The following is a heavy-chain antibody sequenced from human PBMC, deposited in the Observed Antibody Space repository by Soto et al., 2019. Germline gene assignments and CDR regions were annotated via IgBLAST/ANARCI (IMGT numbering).Heavy chain of an antibody. CDR2: ISYDGSNK. CDR3: ARDRKSGSYYRGSKAYYCDGMDV. V-gene: IGHV3-30-3*01. J-gene: IGHJ6*04. Sequence: QVQLVESGGGVVQPGRSLRLSCAASGFTFSSYAMHWVRQAPGKGLEWVAVISYDGSNKYYADSVKGRFTISRDNSKNTLYLQMNSLRAEDTAVYYCARDRKSGSYYRGSKAYYCDGMDVWGEGTTVTVSS. D-gene: IGHD1-26*01. CDR1: GFTFSSYA.